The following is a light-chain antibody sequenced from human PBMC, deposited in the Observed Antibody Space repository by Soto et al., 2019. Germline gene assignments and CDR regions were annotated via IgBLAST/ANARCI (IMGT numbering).Light chain of an antibody. CDR2: KAS. Sequence: DIQMTQSPSTLSASVGDRVTITCRASQSISTWLAWYQQKPGKAPKLLIYKASSLEGGVPSRFSGSGSGTEFTLTISSLQPDDLENYYCQQYLNRWTFGQGTKV. J-gene: IGKJ1*01. CDR3: QQYLNRWT. V-gene: IGKV1-5*03. CDR1: QSISTW.